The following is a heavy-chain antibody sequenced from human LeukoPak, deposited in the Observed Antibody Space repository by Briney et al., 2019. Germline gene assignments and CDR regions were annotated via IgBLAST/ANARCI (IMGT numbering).Heavy chain of an antibody. J-gene: IGHJ2*01. CDR2: LYYSGRT. V-gene: IGHV4-39*01. CDR1: GHSISSSSYY. CDR3: ARGVSMIVVVIHDWYFDL. Sequence: SETRSLTCTVSGHSISSSSYYWGWIRQPPGKGLECIGNLYYSGRTYYNPSLKSRVTISVDTSKNQFSLKLSSVTATDTAVYYCARGVSMIVVVIHDWYFDLWGRGTLVTVSS. D-gene: IGHD3-22*01.